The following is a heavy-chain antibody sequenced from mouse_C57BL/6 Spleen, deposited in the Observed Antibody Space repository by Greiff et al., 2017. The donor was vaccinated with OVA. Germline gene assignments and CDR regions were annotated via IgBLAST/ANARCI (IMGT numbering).Heavy chain of an antibody. J-gene: IGHJ3*01. CDR3: ARGDTGWFAY. CDR1: GFTFSSYG. V-gene: IGHV5-6*01. D-gene: IGHD1-1*01. CDR2: ISSGGSYT. Sequence: EVQRVESGGDLVKPGGSLKLSCAASGFTFSSYGMSWVRQTPDKRLEWVATISSGGSYTYYPDSVKGRFPISRDNAKNTLYLQMSSLKSEDTAMYYCARGDTGWFAYWGQGTLVTVSA.